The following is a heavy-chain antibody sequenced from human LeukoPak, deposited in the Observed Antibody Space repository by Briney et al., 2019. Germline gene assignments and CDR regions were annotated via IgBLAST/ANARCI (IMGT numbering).Heavy chain of an antibody. CDR3: ARHVGYSGSYFFDY. CDR1: GGSISSSSYS. V-gene: IGHV4-39*01. J-gene: IGHJ4*02. CDR2: IFHSGST. D-gene: IGHD1-26*01. Sequence: SETLSLTCTVSGGSISSSSYSWGWIRQPPGKGLEWIGNIFHSGSTYYNPSLKSRVTISVDTSKNQISLNLSSVTAADTAVFYCARHVGYSGSYFFDYWGQGILVTVSS.